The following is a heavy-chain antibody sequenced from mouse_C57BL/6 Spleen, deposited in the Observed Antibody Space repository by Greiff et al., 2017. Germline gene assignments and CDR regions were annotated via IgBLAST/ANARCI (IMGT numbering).Heavy chain of an antibody. D-gene: IGHD2-2*01. CDR3: ARLGYDGAWFAY. V-gene: IGHV1-52*01. CDR1: GYTFTSYW. Sequence: QVQLQQPGAELVRPGSSVKLSCKASGYTFTSYWMHWVKQRPIQGLEWIGNIDPSDSETHYNQKFKDKDTLTVDKSSSTAYMQLSSLTSEDSAVYDCARLGYDGAWFAYWGQGTLVTVSA. CDR2: IDPSDSET. J-gene: IGHJ3*01.